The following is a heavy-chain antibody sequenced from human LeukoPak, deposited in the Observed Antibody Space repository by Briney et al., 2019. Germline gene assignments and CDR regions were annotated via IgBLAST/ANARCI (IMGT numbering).Heavy chain of an antibody. Sequence: PSETLSLTCAVHGGSLSGYYWNWIRQPPGKGLEWIGEINHSGRTNYNPSLKSRVTISGDTSKNQFSLRLTSVTAADTAVYYCARGVSLDYWGQGTLVTVSS. CDR3: ARGVSLDY. CDR2: INHSGRT. V-gene: IGHV4-34*01. CDR1: GGSLSGYY. J-gene: IGHJ4*02.